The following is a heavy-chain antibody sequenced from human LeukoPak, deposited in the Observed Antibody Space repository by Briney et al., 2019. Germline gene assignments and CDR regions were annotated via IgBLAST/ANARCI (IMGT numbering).Heavy chain of an antibody. CDR2: IYYSGST. V-gene: IGHV4-30-4*08. Sequence: SETLSLTCTVSGGSISSGGYYWSWIRQHPGKGLEWIGYIYYSGSTYYNPSLKSRVTISVDTSKNQFSLKLSSVTAADTAVYYCARVRGYYDSSGYYYFDWYFDLRGRGTLVTVSS. J-gene: IGHJ2*01. CDR1: GGSISSGGYY. CDR3: ARVRGYYDSSGYYYFDWYFDL. D-gene: IGHD3-22*01.